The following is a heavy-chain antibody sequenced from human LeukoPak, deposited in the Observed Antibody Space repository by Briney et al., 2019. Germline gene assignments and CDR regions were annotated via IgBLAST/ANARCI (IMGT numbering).Heavy chain of an antibody. D-gene: IGHD3-10*01. CDR2: IKTDGSNT. CDR3: ARMSQFGNDAFDI. J-gene: IGHJ3*02. Sequence: PGGSLRLSCAASGFTFSSYWMHWVRQASGKGLVWVSRIKTDGSNTNYADSVKGRFTISRDNAKNTLYLQMSSLRTEDTAVYYCARMSQFGNDAFDIWGQGTMVTVSS. V-gene: IGHV3-74*01. CDR1: GFTFSSYW.